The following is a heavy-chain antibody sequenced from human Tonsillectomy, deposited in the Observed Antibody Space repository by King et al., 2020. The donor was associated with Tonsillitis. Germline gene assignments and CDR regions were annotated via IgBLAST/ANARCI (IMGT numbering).Heavy chain of an antibody. CDR3: AREGFAGYRSTLGYFDL. V-gene: IGHV3-23*04. J-gene: IGHJ2*01. Sequence: EGQLVQSGGGLVQPGGSLRLSCAASGFTFSTYAMSWVRQAPGKGLEWVSGISASGGRTLYADFVKGRFTISRDNSRNTLYLQMDSLRAEDTAVYYCAREGFAGYRSTLGYFDLWGRGTLVIFSS. D-gene: IGHD6-19*01. CDR2: ISASGGRT. CDR1: GFTFSTYA.